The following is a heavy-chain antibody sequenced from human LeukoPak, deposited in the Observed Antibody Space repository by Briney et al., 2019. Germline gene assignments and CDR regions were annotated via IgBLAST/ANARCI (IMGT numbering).Heavy chain of an antibody. CDR1: GFTFSSYD. D-gene: IGHD7-27*01. CDR3: IRIRTGQHQYGMDV. V-gene: IGHV3-13*01. CDR2: IDTVGNT. J-gene: IGHJ6*02. Sequence: GGSLRLSCAASGFTFSSYDMHWVRQATGEGLEWVSAIDTVGNTYYDGSVRGRFTISREDAWNSLYLQMNSLRDGDTAVYYCIRIRTGQHQYGMDVWGQGTTVTVSS.